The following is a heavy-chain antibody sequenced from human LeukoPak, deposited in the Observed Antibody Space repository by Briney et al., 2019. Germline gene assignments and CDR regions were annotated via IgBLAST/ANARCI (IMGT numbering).Heavy chain of an antibody. D-gene: IGHD2-21*01. Sequence: GGSLRLSCAASGFTVSSNYMGWVRQAPGKGLEWVSVIYSGGSTYYADSVKGRFTISRDNSKNTLYLQMNSLRAEDTAVYYCARIGTPDWYFDLWGRGTLVTVSS. CDR2: IYSGGST. V-gene: IGHV3-53*01. J-gene: IGHJ2*01. CDR1: GFTVSSNY. CDR3: ARIGTPDWYFDL.